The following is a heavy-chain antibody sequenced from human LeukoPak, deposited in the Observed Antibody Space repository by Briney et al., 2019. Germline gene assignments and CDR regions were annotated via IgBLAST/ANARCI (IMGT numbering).Heavy chain of an antibody. CDR2: ISYDGSNK. V-gene: IGHV3-30*04. D-gene: IGHD6-13*01. CDR3: ARDRGSSRWLGYYYYYGMDV. Sequence: PGGSLRLSCAASGFTFSSYAMHWVRQAPGKGLEWVAVISYDGSNKYYADSVKGRFTISRDNSKNTLYLQMNSLRAEDTAVYYCARDRGSSRWLGYYYYYGMDVWGKGTTVTVSS. J-gene: IGHJ6*04. CDR1: GFTFSSYA.